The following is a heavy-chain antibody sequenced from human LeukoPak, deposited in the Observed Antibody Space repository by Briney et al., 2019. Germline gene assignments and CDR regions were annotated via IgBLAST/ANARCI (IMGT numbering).Heavy chain of an antibody. Sequence: PSETLSLTCTVSGGSISSYYWSWIRQPPGKKLEWIGYIDYSGSTNYNPSLKSRIAISVDTSKNQFSLKLTSVIPADTAVYYCARGYSSGWYYFDYRGQETLVTVSS. CDR2: IDYSGST. J-gene: IGHJ4*02. CDR1: GGSISSYY. D-gene: IGHD6-19*01. V-gene: IGHV4-59*01. CDR3: ARGYSSGWYYFDY.